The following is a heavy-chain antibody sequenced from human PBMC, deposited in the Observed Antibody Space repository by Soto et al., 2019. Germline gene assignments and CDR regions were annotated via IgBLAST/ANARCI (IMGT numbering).Heavy chain of an antibody. CDR2: ISAYTGNT. CDR1: GYTFTSYG. Sequence: ASVKVSCKASGYTFTSYGISWVRQAPGQGLEWMGWISAYTGNTTYAQKLQGRVTMTTDTSPSTAYMELRSLRSDDTAVYYCASELATTVTTSFDYWGKGTLVPVSS. V-gene: IGHV1-18*01. J-gene: IGHJ4*02. CDR3: ASELATTVTTSFDY. D-gene: IGHD4-17*01.